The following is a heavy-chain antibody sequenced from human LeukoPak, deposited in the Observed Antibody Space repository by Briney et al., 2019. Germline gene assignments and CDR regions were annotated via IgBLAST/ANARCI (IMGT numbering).Heavy chain of an antibody. CDR2: FYPTGT. J-gene: IGHJ4*02. CDR3: ASLWGASGNYYFSG. Sequence: SQTLSLTCTVSGGSISSGSYYWSWIRQPAGKGLEWIGHFYPTGTNYNPSLKSRVTISADTSKNQVSLQVTSVTAADTAVYYCASLWGASGNYYFSGWGQGALVTVSS. V-gene: IGHV4-61*09. CDR1: GGSISSGSYY. D-gene: IGHD3-22*01.